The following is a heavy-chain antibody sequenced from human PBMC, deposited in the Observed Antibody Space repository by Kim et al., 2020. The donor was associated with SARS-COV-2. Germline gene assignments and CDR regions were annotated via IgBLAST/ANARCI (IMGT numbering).Heavy chain of an antibody. D-gene: IGHD3-10*01. V-gene: IGHV3-30*04. CDR3: ARDVILYYYGSWANCIDP. J-gene: IGHJ5*02. CDR1: GFTFSSYA. CDR2: ISYDGSNK. Sequence: GGSLRLSCAASGFTFSSYAMHWVRQAPGKGLEWVAVISYDGSNKYYADSVKGRFTISRDNSKNTLYLQMNSLRAEDTAVYYCARDVILYYYGSWANCIDP.